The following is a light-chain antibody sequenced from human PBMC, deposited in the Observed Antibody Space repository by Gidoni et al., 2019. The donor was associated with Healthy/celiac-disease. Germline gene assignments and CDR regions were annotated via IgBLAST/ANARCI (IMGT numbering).Light chain of an antibody. CDR3: QAWDSSTVV. CDR2: QDS. J-gene: IGLJ2*01. Sequence: SYELTQPPPVSVPPGQTASITCSGDQLGDKYACWYQQKPGQSPVLVIYQDSKRPSGIPERFSGSNSGNTATLTISGTQAMDEADYYCQAWDSSTVVFGGGTKLTVL. CDR1: QLGDKY. V-gene: IGLV3-1*01.